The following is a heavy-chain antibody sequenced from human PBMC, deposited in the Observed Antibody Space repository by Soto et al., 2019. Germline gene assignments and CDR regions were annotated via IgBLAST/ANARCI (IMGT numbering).Heavy chain of an antibody. CDR3: ASFRGIAARYFDY. CDR1: GDSVTSKSYY. V-gene: IGHV4-61*01. J-gene: IGHJ4*02. D-gene: IGHD6-6*01. CDR2: IHVSGST. Sequence: SETLSLTCSVSGDSVTSKSYYWVWIRQPPGKGLEWIGNIHVSGSTHYHPSLKSRVNISVDTSKNQFSMKLSSVTAADTAVYYCASFRGIAARYFDYWGQGPLVTVSS.